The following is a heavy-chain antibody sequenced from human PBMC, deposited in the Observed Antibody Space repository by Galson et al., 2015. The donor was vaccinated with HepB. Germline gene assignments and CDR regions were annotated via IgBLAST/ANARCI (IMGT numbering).Heavy chain of an antibody. J-gene: IGHJ5*02. CDR1: GFTFDDYA. V-gene: IGHV3-9*01. CDR3: AKDHHDYGGGFDP. CDR2: ISWNSGSI. D-gene: IGHD4-17*01. Sequence: LRLSCAASGFTFDDYAMHWVRQAPGKGLEWVSGISWNSGSIGYADSVKGRFTISRDNAKNSLYLQMNSLRAEDTALYYCAKDHHDYGGGFDPWGQGTLVTVSS.